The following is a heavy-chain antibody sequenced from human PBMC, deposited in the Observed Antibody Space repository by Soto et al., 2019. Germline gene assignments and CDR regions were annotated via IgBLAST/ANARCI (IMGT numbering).Heavy chain of an antibody. CDR3: AKDQQRFVEVVTLGS. CDR1: GFTFSSYA. J-gene: IGHJ5*02. D-gene: IGHD3-22*01. V-gene: IGHV3-23*01. Sequence: EVQLLESGGGLVEPGGSLRLSCAASGFTFSSYAMTWVRQAPGKGLEWASVISGSGGTTHYADSVKGRFTISRDNSKNTLYLQMNSLRAEDTAVYYCAKDQQRFVEVVTLGSWGQGTLVTVSS. CDR2: ISGSGGTT.